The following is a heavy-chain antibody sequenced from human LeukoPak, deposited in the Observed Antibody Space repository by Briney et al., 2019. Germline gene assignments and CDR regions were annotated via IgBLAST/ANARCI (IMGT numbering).Heavy chain of an antibody. CDR3: ATDRPPYSSSWYPSFDY. Sequence: GASVKVSCKVSGYTLTELSMHWVRQAPGKGLEWMGGFDPEDGETICAQKFQGRVTMTEDTSTDTAYMELSSLRSEDTAVYYCATDRPPYSSSWYPSFDYWGQGTLVTVSS. V-gene: IGHV1-24*01. CDR2: FDPEDGET. D-gene: IGHD6-13*01. CDR1: GYTLTELS. J-gene: IGHJ4*02.